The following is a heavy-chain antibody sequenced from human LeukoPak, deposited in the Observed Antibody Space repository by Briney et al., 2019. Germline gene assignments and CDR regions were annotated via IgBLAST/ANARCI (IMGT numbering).Heavy chain of an antibody. CDR2: IYHSGNT. CDR3: ALQPARRLSWFDP. D-gene: IGHD2-2*01. CDR1: GYSISSGYY. J-gene: IGHJ5*02. V-gene: IGHV4-38-2*02. Sequence: SETLSLTCTVSGYSISSGYYWGWIRQPPGKGLEWIANIYHSGNTYYNPSLKSRVTISVNTSRNQFSLKLSSVTAADTAVYYCALQPARRLSWFDPWGQGTLVTVSS.